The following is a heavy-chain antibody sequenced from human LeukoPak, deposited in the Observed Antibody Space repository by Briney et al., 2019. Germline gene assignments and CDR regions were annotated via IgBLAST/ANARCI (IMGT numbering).Heavy chain of an antibody. CDR3: ARSGHRRYYYASGPDY. CDR2: ISGYNGYT. D-gene: IGHD3-10*01. Sequence: GASVKVSCKASGYTFNNYGLSWVRQAPGQGLEWMGWISGYNGYTRYAQKVEGRVTMTTDTSTSTAYMELRSLRSDDTAVYYCARSGHRRYYYASGPDYWGQGTLVTVSS. J-gene: IGHJ4*02. V-gene: IGHV1-18*01. CDR1: GYTFNNYG.